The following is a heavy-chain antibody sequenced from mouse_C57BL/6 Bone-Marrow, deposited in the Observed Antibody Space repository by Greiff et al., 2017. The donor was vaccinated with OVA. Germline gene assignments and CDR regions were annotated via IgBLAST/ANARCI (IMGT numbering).Heavy chain of an antibody. Sequence: QVQLKQPGAELVKPGASVKLSCKASGYTFTSYWMHWVKQRPGRGLEWIGRIDPNSGGTKYNEKFKSKATLTVDKPSSTAYMQLSSLTSDDSAVYYCARTGDYDRFAYWGQGTLVTVSA. D-gene: IGHD2-4*01. CDR3: ARTGDYDRFAY. CDR1: GYTFTSYW. J-gene: IGHJ3*01. CDR2: IDPNSGGT. V-gene: IGHV1-72*01.